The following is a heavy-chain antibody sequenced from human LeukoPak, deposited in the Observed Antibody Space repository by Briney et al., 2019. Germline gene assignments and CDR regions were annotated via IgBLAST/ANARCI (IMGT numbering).Heavy chain of an antibody. CDR1: GFTFSSYW. CDR2: IKQDGSGK. J-gene: IGHJ1*01. V-gene: IGHV3-7*01. D-gene: IGHD2-2*02. Sequence: GGSLRLSCAASGFTFSSYWMSWVRQAPGKGLEWVANIKQDGSGKYYVDSVKGRFTISRDNAKNSLYLQMNSLRAEDTAVYYCAREEIQLLYPYRAEYFQHWGQGTLVTVSS. CDR3: AREEIQLLYPYRAEYFQH.